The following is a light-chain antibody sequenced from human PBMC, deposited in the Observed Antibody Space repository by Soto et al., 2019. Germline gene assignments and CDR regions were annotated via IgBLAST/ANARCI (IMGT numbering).Light chain of an antibody. CDR3: SSYTSSSVV. CDR2: DVS. CDR1: SSDVGAYDF. J-gene: IGLJ2*01. V-gene: IGLV2-14*01. Sequence: QSALTQPASVSGSPGQSITISCTGTSSDVGAYDFVSWYQHSPGKAPKLMIYDVSNRPSGVSNRFSGSKSGNTASLTISGLQAEDEADYYCSSYTSSSVVFGGGTKLTVL.